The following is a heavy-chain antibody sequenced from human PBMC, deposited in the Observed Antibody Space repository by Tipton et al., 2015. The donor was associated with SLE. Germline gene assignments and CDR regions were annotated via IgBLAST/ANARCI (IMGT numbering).Heavy chain of an antibody. CDR1: GFTFSSYG. V-gene: IGHV3-23*01. D-gene: IGHD7-27*01. CDR2: ISGSSGST. Sequence: SLRLSCAASGFTFSSYGMSWVRQAPGKGLEWVSAISGSSGSTYYADSVKGRFTISRDNAKNTLYLQMNNVRAEDTAVYYCAKNWGGTTNWFDPWGQGTLVTVSS. J-gene: IGHJ5*02. CDR3: AKNWGGTTNWFDP.